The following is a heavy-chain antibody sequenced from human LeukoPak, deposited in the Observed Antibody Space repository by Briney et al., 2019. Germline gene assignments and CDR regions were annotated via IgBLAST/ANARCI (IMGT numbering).Heavy chain of an antibody. CDR1: GVTFSNNS. J-gene: IGHJ3*02. V-gene: IGHV1-69*13. CDR2: IIPILRSA. D-gene: IGHD2-21*01. Sequence: SVKVSCKTSGVTFSNNSITWVRQAPGQGLEWLGGIIPILRSASYAQKFRGRLRMTSDESTTTAYMELSSLSSDDTAMHFCARARTSIRFTDSFDIWSQGTLVTVSS. CDR3: ARARTSIRFTDSFDI.